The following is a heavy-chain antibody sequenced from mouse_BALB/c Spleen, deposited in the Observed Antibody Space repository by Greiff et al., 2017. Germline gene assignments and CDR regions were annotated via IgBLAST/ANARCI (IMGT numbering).Heavy chain of an antibody. Sequence: QVQLQQSGAELARPGASVKLSCKASGYTFTSYWMQWVKQRPGQGLEWIGAIYPGDGDTRYTQKFKGKATLTADKSSSTAYMQLSSLASEDSAVYYCARGATVVEGDYWGQGTTLTVSS. V-gene: IGHV1-87*01. CDR3: ARGATVVEGDY. D-gene: IGHD1-1*01. CDR2: IYPGDGDT. J-gene: IGHJ2*01. CDR1: GYTFTSYW.